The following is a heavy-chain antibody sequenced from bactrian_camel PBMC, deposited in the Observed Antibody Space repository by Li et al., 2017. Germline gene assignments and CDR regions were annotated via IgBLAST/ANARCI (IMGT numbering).Heavy chain of an antibody. CDR1: GFTFSSYY. J-gene: IGHJ4*01. CDR2: ISSGGGTET. Sequence: VQLVESGGGLVQPGGSLRLSCAASGFTFSSYYMSWVRQAPGKGLEWVSLISSGGGTETFYADSVKGRFTISGDNAKNTLYLQLNNLTTEDTAIYYCAKDEGWTLDYAETQGTQVTVS. D-gene: IGHD4*01. V-gene: IGHV3S1*01.